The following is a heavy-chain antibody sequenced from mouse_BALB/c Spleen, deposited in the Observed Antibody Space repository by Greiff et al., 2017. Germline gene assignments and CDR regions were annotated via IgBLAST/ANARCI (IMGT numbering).Heavy chain of an antibody. J-gene: IGHJ3*01. V-gene: IGHV5-6-4*01. CDR1: GFTFSSYT. D-gene: IGHD3-2*01. CDR2: ISSGGSYT. Sequence: EVQVVESGGGLVKPGGSLKLSCAASGFTFSSYTMSWVRQTPEKRLEWVATISSGGSYTYYPDSVKGRFTISRDNAKNTLYLQMSSLKSEDTAMYYCTRDSVDSSGPAWFAYWGQGTLVTVSA. CDR3: TRDSVDSSGPAWFAY.